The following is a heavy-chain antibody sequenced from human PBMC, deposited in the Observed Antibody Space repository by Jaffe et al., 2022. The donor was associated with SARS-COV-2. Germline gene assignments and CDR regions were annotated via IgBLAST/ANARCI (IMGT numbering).Heavy chain of an antibody. CDR2: IWYDGSNK. CDR3: ARELRPPVTTKVPYYYYYYGMDV. CDR1: GFTFSSYG. Sequence: QVQLVESGGGVVQPGRSLRLSCAASGFTFSSYGMHWVRQAPGKGLEWVAVIWYDGSNKYYADSVKGRFTISRDNSKNTLYLQMNSLRAEDTAVYYCARELRPPVTTKVPYYYYYYGMDVWGQGTTVTVSS. D-gene: IGHD4-4*01. V-gene: IGHV3-33*01. J-gene: IGHJ6*02.